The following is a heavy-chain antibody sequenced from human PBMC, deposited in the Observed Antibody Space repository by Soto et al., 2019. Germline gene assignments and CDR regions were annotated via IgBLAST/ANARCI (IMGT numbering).Heavy chain of an antibody. Sequence: GGSLRLSCAASVFTFSSYWMSWVRQSPGKGLEWVANIKQDGSDKYYVDSVKGRFTISRDNAKNSLYLKMNSLRAEDTAVYYCARDGLLELADYYFDYWGQGTLVTVSS. J-gene: IGHJ4*02. D-gene: IGHD3-10*01. V-gene: IGHV3-7*03. CDR1: VFTFSSYW. CDR3: ARDGLLELADYYFDY. CDR2: IKQDGSDK.